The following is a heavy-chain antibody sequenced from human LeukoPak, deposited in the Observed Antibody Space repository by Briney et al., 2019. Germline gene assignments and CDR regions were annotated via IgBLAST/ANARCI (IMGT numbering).Heavy chain of an antibody. V-gene: IGHV3-30*18. Sequence: GGSLRLSCVTTGFTFSKYGMHWVRQAPGKGLEWVAIISYDGNNKYYADSVKGRFTISRDNSKNTLYLQMNSLGTEDSAIYYCAKGGGSSGYYTRLDSWGQGTLVTVSS. D-gene: IGHD3-3*01. CDR2: ISYDGNNK. J-gene: IGHJ4*02. CDR1: GFTFSKYG. CDR3: AKGGGSSGYYTRLDS.